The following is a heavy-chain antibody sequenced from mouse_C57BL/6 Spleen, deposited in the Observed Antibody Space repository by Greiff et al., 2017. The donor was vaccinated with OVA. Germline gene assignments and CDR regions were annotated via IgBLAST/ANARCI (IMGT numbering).Heavy chain of an antibody. D-gene: IGHD1-1*01. CDR2: IRLKSDNYAT. J-gene: IGHJ1*03. Sequence: DVKLQESGGGLVQPGGSMKLSCVASGFTFSNYWMNWVRQSPAKGLEWVAQIRLKSDNYATHYAESVKGRFTISSDDSKSIVYLQMNNLRAEDTGIYSCTGPLTGYFDVWGTGTTVTVSS. V-gene: IGHV6-3*01. CDR3: TGPLTGYFDV. CDR1: GFTFSNYW.